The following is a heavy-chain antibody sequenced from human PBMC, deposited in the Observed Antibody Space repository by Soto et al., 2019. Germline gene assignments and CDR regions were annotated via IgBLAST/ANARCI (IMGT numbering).Heavy chain of an antibody. CDR3: AHSCNLITEDAQVGDFDY. CDR1: GFSLNTDGEG. D-gene: IGHD3-10*01. Sequence: QITLKESGPTQVKPTQTLTLTCSFSGFSLNTDGEGVGWVRQPPGEPLEWLALIYWDDDERYSPSLKTRLTITKDPSKNQVVLKMTNMDPVDTATYYCAHSCNLITEDAQVGDFDYWGQGTLVTVSS. CDR2: IYWDDDE. V-gene: IGHV2-5*02. J-gene: IGHJ4*02.